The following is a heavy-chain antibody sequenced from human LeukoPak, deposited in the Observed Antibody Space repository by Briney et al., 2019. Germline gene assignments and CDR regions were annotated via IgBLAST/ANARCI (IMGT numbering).Heavy chain of an antibody. V-gene: IGHV3-48*02. CDR1: GFTFSSLS. Sequence: PGGSLRLSCTASGFTFSSLSMNWVRQAPGKGLEWVSYISGTSSHIYYADSVKGRFTISRDNAKNSLYLQMNSLRDEDTAVYYCARKGDYHDYWGQGTLVTVSS. J-gene: IGHJ4*02. CDR3: ARKGDYHDY. CDR2: ISGTSSHI.